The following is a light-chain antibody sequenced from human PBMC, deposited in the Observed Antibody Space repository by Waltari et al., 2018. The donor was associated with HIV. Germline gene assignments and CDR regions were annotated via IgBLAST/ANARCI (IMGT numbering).Light chain of an antibody. CDR1: QDVGNW. CDR2: AIS. V-gene: IGKV1-12*02. Sequence: DIQMTQSPSSVSASVGDRVTITCRASQDVGNWLAWFQQKPGQAPKLLIYAISTLQSGLPARFSGSGSGTDFTLTISSVQPGDYATYYCQQAYSFPSFGGGTKVEIK. CDR3: QQAYSFPS. J-gene: IGKJ4*01.